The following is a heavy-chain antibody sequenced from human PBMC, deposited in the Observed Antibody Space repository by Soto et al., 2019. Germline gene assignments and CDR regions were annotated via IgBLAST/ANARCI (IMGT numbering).Heavy chain of an antibody. V-gene: IGHV4-59*01. Sequence: SETLSLTCTVSGGSISSYYWSWIRQPPGKGLEWIGYIYYSGSTNYNPSLKSRVTISVDTSKNQFSLKLSSVTAADTAVYYCARVVLAAAGKDYFDYWGQGTLVTVSS. J-gene: IGHJ4*02. CDR1: GGSISSYY. D-gene: IGHD6-13*01. CDR3: ARVVLAAAGKDYFDY. CDR2: IYYSGST.